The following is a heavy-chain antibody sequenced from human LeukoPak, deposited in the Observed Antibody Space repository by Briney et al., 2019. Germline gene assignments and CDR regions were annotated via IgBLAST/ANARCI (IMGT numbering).Heavy chain of an antibody. CDR3: ARVFPGHNWNVLYFDY. CDR1: GGTFSSYA. V-gene: IGHV1-69*04. J-gene: IGHJ4*02. D-gene: IGHD1-20*01. Sequence: PGASVKVSCKASGGTFSSYAISWVRQAPGQGLEWMGRIIPILGIANYAQKFQGRVTITADKSTSTAYMELSSLRSEDTAVYYCARVFPGHNWNVLYFDYWGQGTLVTVSS. CDR2: IIPILGIA.